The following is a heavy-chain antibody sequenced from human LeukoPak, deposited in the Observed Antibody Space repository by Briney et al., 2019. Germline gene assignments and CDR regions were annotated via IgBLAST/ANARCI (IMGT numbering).Heavy chain of an antibody. CDR3: VTGYYEPFDN. J-gene: IGHJ4*02. CDR2: ISDTGKT. CDR1: GASLSSYY. D-gene: IGHD3-3*01. V-gene: IGHV4-59*01. Sequence: SETLSLTCSVPGASLSSYYWGWIRQSPGKGLEWLGYISDTGKTDYNPSLKSRGTLSLDTSKNQFSLRLTSVTAADTAVYYCVTGYYEPFDNWGQGTLVTVSS.